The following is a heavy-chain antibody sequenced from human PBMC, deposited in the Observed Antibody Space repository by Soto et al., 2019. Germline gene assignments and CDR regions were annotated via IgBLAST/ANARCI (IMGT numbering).Heavy chain of an antibody. V-gene: IGHV3-30*18. D-gene: IGHD6-13*01. CDR3: ANNTGPSSWYENWFDP. CDR1: GFTFSSYG. J-gene: IGHJ5*02. CDR2: ISYDGSNK. Sequence: PGGSLRLSCAASGFTFSSYGMHWVRQAPGKGLEWVAVISYDGSNKYYADSVKGRFTISRDNSKDTLYLQMNSLRAEDTAVYYCANNTGPSSWYENWFDPGGQGTLVTVPS.